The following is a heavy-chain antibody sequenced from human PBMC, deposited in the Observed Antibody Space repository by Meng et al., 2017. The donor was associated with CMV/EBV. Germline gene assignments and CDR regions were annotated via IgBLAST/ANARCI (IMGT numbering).Heavy chain of an antibody. J-gene: IGHJ4*02. Sequence: GESLKISCAASGFTFSSYSMNWVRQAPGKGLEWVAFIRYDGSNKYYADSVKGRFTISRDNSKNTLYLQMNSLRAEDTAVYYCAKPPYDYSNLYYFDYWGQGT. D-gene: IGHD4-11*01. CDR1: GFTFSSYS. CDR2: IRYDGSNK. CDR3: AKPPYDYSNLYYFDY. V-gene: IGHV3-30*02.